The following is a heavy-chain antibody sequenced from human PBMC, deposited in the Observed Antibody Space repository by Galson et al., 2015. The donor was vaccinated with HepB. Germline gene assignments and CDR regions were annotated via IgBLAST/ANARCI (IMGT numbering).Heavy chain of an antibody. CDR1: GGSISSYY. Sequence: ETLSLTCTVSGGSISSYYWSWIRLPPGKGLEWIGYIYYSGSTDYHPSLKSRVTISVDTSKNQFSLQLSSVTAADTAVYYCASLTNRRTVYWGQGTLVTVSS. V-gene: IGHV4-59*01. D-gene: IGHD3-9*01. CDR2: IYYSGST. J-gene: IGHJ4*02. CDR3: ASLTNRRTVY.